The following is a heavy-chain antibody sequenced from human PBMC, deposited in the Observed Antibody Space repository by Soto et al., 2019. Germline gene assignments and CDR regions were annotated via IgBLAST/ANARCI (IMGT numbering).Heavy chain of an antibody. D-gene: IGHD3-10*01. V-gene: IGHV3-11*01. CDR3: ARRRYGSGSNDF. CDR2: ISSSGNSI. Sequence: GGSLRLSCAASGFTFSYYYMTWIRQAPGKGLEWVSHISSSGNSIDYGDSVRGRFTISRDNAKKSLYLQMNSLTVEDTAVYYCARRRYGSGSNDFWGQGTLVTVSS. CDR1: GFTFSYYY. J-gene: IGHJ4*02.